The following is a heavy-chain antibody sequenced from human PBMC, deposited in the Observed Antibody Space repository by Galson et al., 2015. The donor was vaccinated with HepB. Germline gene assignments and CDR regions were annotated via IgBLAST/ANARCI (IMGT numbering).Heavy chain of an antibody. CDR3: ARDPCGGDCYPDY. Sequence: SVKVSCKASDYTFTSYGISWVRQAPGQGLEWMGWISAYNGNTNYAQKFQGRVTMTTDTSTSTAYMELRSLRSEDTAVYYCARDPCGGDCYPDYWGQGTLVTVSS. J-gene: IGHJ4*02. V-gene: IGHV1-18*01. CDR1: DYTFTSYG. CDR2: ISAYNGNT. D-gene: IGHD2-21*02.